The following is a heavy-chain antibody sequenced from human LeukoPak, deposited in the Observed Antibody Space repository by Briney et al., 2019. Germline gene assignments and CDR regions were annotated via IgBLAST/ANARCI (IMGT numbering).Heavy chain of an antibody. Sequence: SETLSLTCTVSRGSINIFYWSWIRQPPGKGLEWIGSIYYSGSTYYNPSLKSRVTISVDTSKNQFSLKLSSVTAADPAVYYRARARPDYDSSGFAYYFDYWGQGTLVTVSS. V-gene: IGHV4-39*07. CDR1: RGSINIFY. CDR2: IYYSGST. D-gene: IGHD3-22*01. CDR3: ARARPDYDSSGFAYYFDY. J-gene: IGHJ4*02.